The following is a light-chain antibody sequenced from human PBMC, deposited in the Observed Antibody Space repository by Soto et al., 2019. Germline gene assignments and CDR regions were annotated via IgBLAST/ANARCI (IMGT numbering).Light chain of an antibody. J-gene: IGKJ3*01. CDR2: AAS. CDR1: QGIGNW. V-gene: IGKV1D-12*01. Sequence: DVQMTQSPSSVSASVGDRVTITCRASQGIGNWLAWYQHKQGRATKLLIYAASTLQSGVPSRFSGNGSGTDFTLTITSLQTEDFATYSCQQANTFPVSFGPGTQVDIK. CDR3: QQANTFPVS.